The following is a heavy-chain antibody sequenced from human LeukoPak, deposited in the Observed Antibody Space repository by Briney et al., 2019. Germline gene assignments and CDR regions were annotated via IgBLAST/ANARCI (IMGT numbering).Heavy chain of an antibody. V-gene: IGHV3-23*01. CDR1: GFTFSSYA. CDR3: AKHPGRIQLWFGPFDY. D-gene: IGHD5-18*01. CDR2: ISGSGGST. J-gene: IGHJ4*02. Sequence: GGSLRLSCAASGFTFSSYAMSWVRQAPGKGLEWVSAISGSGGSTYYADSVKGRFTISRDNSKNTLYLQMNSLRAEDTPVYYCAKHPGRIQLWFGPFDYWGPGTLLTVSS.